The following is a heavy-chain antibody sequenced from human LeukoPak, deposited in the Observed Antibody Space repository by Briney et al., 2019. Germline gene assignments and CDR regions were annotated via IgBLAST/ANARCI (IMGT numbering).Heavy chain of an antibody. J-gene: IGHJ4*02. CDR1: GFTFSSYS. Sequence: GGSLRLSCAASGFTFSSYSMNWVRQAPGKGLEWVSSISSSSSYIYYADSVKGRFTISRDNAKNSLYLQMNSLRAEDTAVYYCAREESYYDYVWGSYRPYYFAYWGQGTLVTVSS. CDR2: ISSSSSYI. V-gene: IGHV3-21*01. D-gene: IGHD3-16*02. CDR3: AREESYYDYVWGSYRPYYFAY.